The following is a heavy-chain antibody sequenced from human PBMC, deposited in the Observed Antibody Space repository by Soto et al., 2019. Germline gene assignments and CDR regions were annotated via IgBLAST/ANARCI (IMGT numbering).Heavy chain of an antibody. V-gene: IGHV4-59*08. Sequence: QVQLQESGPGLVKPSETLSLTCTVSGGSISGYYWSWIRQPPGKGLEWIGFISYTGSSNYNPSLKRRVTISLDTSKNQFSLNLNSVTAADTAVYYCARSSRSWVDPWGQGTLVTVSS. CDR3: ARSSRSWVDP. CDR1: GGSISGYY. J-gene: IGHJ5*02. CDR2: ISYTGSS.